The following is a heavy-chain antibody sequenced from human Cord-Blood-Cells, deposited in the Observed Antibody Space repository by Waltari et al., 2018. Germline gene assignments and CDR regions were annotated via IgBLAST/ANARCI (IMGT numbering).Heavy chain of an antibody. J-gene: IGHJ4*02. D-gene: IGHD6-19*01. V-gene: IGHV4-34*01. CDR1: GGSFSGYY. CDR3: ARSNEAVAGTFDY. Sequence: QVQLQQWGAGLLKPSETLSLTCAVYGGSFSGYYWSWIRQPPGKGLEWIGEINHSGSTNYNPSLKSRGTISVDTSKNQFSLKLSSVTAADTAVYYCARSNEAVAGTFDYWGQGTLVTVSS. CDR2: INHSGST.